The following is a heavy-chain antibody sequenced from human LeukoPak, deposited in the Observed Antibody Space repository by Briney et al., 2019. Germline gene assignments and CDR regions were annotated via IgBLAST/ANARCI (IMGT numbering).Heavy chain of an antibody. D-gene: IGHD6-6*01. J-gene: IGHJ4*02. Sequence: GGSLRLSCAASGFTFNSYSMNWVRQAPGKGLEWVSSITSSSDYIYYADSVKGRFTISGDNAKNSLFSQMNSLRAEDAAVYYCARDYAARRGRGHFDYWGQGTLVAVSS. CDR3: ARDYAARRGRGHFDY. CDR1: GFTFNSYS. CDR2: ITSSSDYI. V-gene: IGHV3-21*01.